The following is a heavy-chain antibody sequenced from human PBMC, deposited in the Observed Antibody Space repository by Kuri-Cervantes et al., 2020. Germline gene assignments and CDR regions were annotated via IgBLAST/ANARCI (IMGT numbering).Heavy chain of an antibody. CDR2: IRSKANSYAT. CDR3: AKGFGKTGHYYYGMDV. Sequence: GESLKISCAASGFTFSGSAMHWVRQASGKGLEWVGRIRSKANSYATAYAASVKGRFTISRDDSKNTAYLQMNSLRAEDTAVYYCAKGFGKTGHYYYGMDVWGQGTTVTVSS. V-gene: IGHV3-73*01. CDR1: GFTFSGSA. D-gene: IGHD3-16*01. J-gene: IGHJ6*02.